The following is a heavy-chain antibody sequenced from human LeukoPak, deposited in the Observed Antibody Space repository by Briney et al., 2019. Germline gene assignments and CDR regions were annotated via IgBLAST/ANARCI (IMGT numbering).Heavy chain of an antibody. J-gene: IGHJ6*03. V-gene: IGHV4-4*07. D-gene: IGHD3-9*01. CDR1: GGSISSYY. CDR3: ARDGPDYDILTGYYHLYYYYMDV. Sequence: SETLSLTCTVSGGSISSYYLSWIRQPAGKGLEWIGRIYTSGSTNYNPSLKSRVTMSVDTSKNQFSLKLSSVTAADTAVYYSARDGPDYDILTGYYHLYYYYMDVWGKGTTVTVSS. CDR2: IYTSGST.